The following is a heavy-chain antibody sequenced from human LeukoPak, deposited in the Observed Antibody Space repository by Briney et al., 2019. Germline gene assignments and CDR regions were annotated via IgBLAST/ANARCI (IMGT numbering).Heavy chain of an antibody. CDR3: AKDPPYYYDSSGYGGGAFDI. CDR1: GFTFSSHG. CDR2: ITGSGGNR. J-gene: IGHJ3*02. D-gene: IGHD3-22*01. Sequence: GGSLRLSCAASGFTFSSHGMNWVRQAPGKGLEWVSGITGSGGNRYYADSVKGRFTISRDNSKNTLYLQMNSLRAEDTAVYYCAKDPPYYYDSSGYGGGAFDIWGQGTMVTVSS. V-gene: IGHV3-23*01.